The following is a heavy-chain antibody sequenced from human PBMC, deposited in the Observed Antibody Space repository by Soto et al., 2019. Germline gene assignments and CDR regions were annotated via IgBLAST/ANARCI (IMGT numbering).Heavy chain of an antibody. V-gene: IGHV5-10-1*01. D-gene: IGHD3-3*01. CDR2: IDPSDSYT. CDR3: ARRFPYDFWSGMDV. J-gene: IGHJ6*02. Sequence: GESLKISCKGSGYSFTSYWISWVRQMPGKGLEWMGRIDPSDSYTNYSPSFQGHVTISADRSISTAYLQWSSLKASDTAMYYCARRFPYDFWSGMDVWGQGTTVTVSS. CDR1: GYSFTSYW.